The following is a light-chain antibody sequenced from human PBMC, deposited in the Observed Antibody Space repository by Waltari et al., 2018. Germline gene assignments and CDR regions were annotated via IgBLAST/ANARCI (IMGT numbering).Light chain of an antibody. CDR2: AAS. CDR1: QTISSY. V-gene: IGKV1-39*01. CDR3: QQSYNSPIT. J-gene: IGKJ5*01. Sequence: DIQMTQSPSSLSASVGDRVNMTCRASQTISSYLIWYRQKPGQPPNLLIYAASNLHTGVPSRFSGSGSGTDFTLTISEIQPDDFATYYCQQSYNSPITFGQGTRLEIQ.